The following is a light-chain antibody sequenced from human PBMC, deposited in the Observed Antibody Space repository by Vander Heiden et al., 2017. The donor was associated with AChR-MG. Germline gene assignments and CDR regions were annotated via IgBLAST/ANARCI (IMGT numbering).Light chain of an antibody. CDR1: QSVSSSY. V-gene: IGKV3-20*01. J-gene: IGKJ4*02. Sequence: EIVLTQSPGTLSLSPGERATLSCRASQSVSSSYLAWYQQKPGQAPRLLIYGATSRATGIPDRCSGSGSGTDFPLTISRLEPEDVAVYYCQQYGRPLAFGGGTKVEIK. CDR3: QQYGRPLA. CDR2: GAT.